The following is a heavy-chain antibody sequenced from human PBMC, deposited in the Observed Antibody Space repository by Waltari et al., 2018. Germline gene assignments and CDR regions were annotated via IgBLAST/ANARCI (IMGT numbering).Heavy chain of an antibody. CDR2: MNPKRGNP. V-gene: IGHV1-8*01. CDR1: GYTFTSYD. D-gene: IGHD3-22*01. Sequence: QVQLVQSGAEVKKPGASVKVSCKASGYTFTSYDINWVRQATGKGLGWMGGMNPKRGNPGAAQEFQGRVTMPRNTSISTAYMELSSLRSEDTAVYYCARGGTQRGKNSGYYYFDYWGQGTLVTVSS. CDR3: ARGGTQRGKNSGYYYFDY. J-gene: IGHJ4*02.